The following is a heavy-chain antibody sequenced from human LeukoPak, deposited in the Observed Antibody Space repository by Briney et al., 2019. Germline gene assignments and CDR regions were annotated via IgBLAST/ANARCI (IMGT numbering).Heavy chain of an antibody. V-gene: IGHV3-30*02. Sequence: GSLRLSCAASGFTFSSYSMNWVRQAPGKGLEWVAFIRYDGSNKYYADSVKGRFTISRDNSKNTLYLQMNSLRAEDTAVYYCAKQRGSSWYFDYYYMDVWGKGTTVTISS. CDR2: IRYDGSNK. CDR3: AKQRGSSWYFDYYYMDV. CDR1: GFTFSSYS. D-gene: IGHD6-13*01. J-gene: IGHJ6*03.